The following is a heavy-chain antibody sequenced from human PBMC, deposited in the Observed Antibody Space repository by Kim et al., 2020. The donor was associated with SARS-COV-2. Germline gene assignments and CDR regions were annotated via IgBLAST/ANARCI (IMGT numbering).Heavy chain of an antibody. CDR3: AKAAVRGVQTYYFDH. D-gene: IGHD3-10*01. CDR1: GFTFSTYG. V-gene: IGHV3-30*18. CDR2: ISYDESNK. J-gene: IGHJ4*02. Sequence: GGSLRLSCAASGFTFSTYGIHWVRQAPGKGLEWLAVISYDESNKYYADSVKGRFTICRDNSNNTVYLQMNSLRTEDSAVYYCAKAAVRGVQTYYFDHWGQGTLVTVSS.